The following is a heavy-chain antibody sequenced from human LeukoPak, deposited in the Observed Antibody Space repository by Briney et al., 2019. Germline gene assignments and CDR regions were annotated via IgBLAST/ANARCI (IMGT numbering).Heavy chain of an antibody. D-gene: IGHD3-10*01. CDR2: ISAYNGYT. J-gene: IGHJ5*02. Sequence: GASVQVFCKASGGNFSSYDFSGVRQAPGQGVEGMVWISAYNGYTNYEQKLQGRVTMSTDTSPSTAYMALRSLRSDDTAVYYCARRGITMVRGVIITLDNWFDPWGQGTLVTVSS. V-gene: IGHV1-18*01. CDR1: GGNFSSYD. CDR3: ARRGITMVRGVIITLDNWFDP.